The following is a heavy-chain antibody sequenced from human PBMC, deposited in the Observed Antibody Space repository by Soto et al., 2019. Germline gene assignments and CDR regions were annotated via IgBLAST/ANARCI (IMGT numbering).Heavy chain of an antibody. CDR2: IYYSGST. J-gene: IGHJ6*02. CDR1: GGSISSSSYY. CDR3: AREIDSNYDGMDV. D-gene: IGHD4-4*01. Sequence: LSLTCTVSGGSISSSSYYWGWIRQPPGKGLEWIGSIYYSGSTYYNPSLKSRVTISVDTSKNQFSLKLSSVTAADTAVYYCAREIDSNYDGMDVWGQGTTVTVSS. V-gene: IGHV4-39*02.